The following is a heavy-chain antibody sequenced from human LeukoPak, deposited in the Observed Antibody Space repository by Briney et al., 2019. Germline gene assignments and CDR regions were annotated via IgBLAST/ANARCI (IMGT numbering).Heavy chain of an antibody. CDR1: GFTFSSYA. V-gene: IGHV3-23*01. J-gene: IGHJ4*02. CDR3: AKDLDYTTYGYYFDN. Sequence: GGCLRLSCTLYGFTFSSYAMNWDRQAHGRWLEWESCSCAGGTFTDYAESVKGRFTISRDNSRNTLSLQMTSLRAADTSVYYCAKDLDYTTYGYYFDNWGQGALVTVSS. D-gene: IGHD4-11*01. CDR2: SCAGGTFT.